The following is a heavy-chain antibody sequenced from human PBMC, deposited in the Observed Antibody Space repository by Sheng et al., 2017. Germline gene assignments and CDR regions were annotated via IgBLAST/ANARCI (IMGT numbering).Heavy chain of an antibody. J-gene: IGHJ4*02. Sequence: EVHLVESGGGLVQPGGSLRLSCAASGFTFYTYAMSWVRQAPGKGLEWISAINGLGEIPYYDDSVKGRFTISRDNSKNTLYLQINNLRAEDTAIYYCARYDYGFDYWGQGTLVTVSS. CDR1: GFTFYTYA. V-gene: IGHV3-23*04. CDR2: INGLGEIP. D-gene: IGHD5-18*01. CDR3: ARYDYGFDY.